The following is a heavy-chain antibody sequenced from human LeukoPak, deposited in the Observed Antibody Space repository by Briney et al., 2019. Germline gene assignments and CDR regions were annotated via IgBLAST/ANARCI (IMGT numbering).Heavy chain of an antibody. V-gene: IGHV1-2*02. CDR3: LRIYIQDGNCN. CDR1: GYTFIGYY. D-gene: IGHD1-7*01. J-gene: IGHJ4*02. CDR2: MNPNSGDT. Sequence: ASVKVSCKASGYTFIGYYIHWVRQAPGQGLEWMGWMNPNSGDTNYAQKFQGRVTMTRDTSISTAYMELSRLRSDDTAVYYCLRIYIQDGNCNWGQGTLVTVSS.